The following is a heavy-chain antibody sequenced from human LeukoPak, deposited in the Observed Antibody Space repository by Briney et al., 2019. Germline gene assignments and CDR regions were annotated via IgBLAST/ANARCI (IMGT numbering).Heavy chain of an antibody. Sequence: PSETLSLTCTVSGGSISSYYWSWIRQPPGKGLEWIGYIYTSGSTNYNPSLKSRVTISVDTSKNQFSLKVSSVTAADTAVYYCARGFVPGGFDYYHYMDVWGKGTTVTVSS. V-gene: IGHV4-4*09. D-gene: IGHD2-21*01. CDR2: IYTSGST. J-gene: IGHJ6*03. CDR1: GGSISSYY. CDR3: ARGFVPGGFDYYHYMDV.